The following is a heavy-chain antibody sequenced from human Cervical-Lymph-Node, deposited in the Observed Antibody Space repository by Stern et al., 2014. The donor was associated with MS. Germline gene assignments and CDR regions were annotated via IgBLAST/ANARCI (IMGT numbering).Heavy chain of an antibody. V-gene: IGHV3-11*01. CDR2: ISTSGSTI. D-gene: IGHD3-10*01. CDR3: ARDSEMDYYGSGSSDY. J-gene: IGHJ4*02. CDR1: GFTFSDYY. Sequence: VQLLQSGGGLVKPGGSLRLSCAASGFTFSDYYMSWIRQAPGKGLEWLSYISTSGSTIYYVDSVKGRFTISRDNAKNSLYLQMNSLRAEDTAVYYCARDSEMDYYGSGSSDYWGQGTLVTVSS.